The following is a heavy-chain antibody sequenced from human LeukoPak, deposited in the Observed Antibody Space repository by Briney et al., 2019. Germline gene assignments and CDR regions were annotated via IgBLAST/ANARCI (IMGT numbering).Heavy chain of an antibody. CDR2: IKQDGSET. V-gene: IGHV3-7*01. CDR3: ATYSSSNAREFQY. Sequence: GGSLRLSCEASGFTFSSYWMSWVRQAPGKGLEWVANIKQDGSETYYVDSVKGRFTISRDNAKNSLYLQMNSLRAEDTAVYYCATYSSSNAREFQYWGQGTLVTASS. J-gene: IGHJ1*01. CDR1: GFTFSSYW. D-gene: IGHD2-2*01.